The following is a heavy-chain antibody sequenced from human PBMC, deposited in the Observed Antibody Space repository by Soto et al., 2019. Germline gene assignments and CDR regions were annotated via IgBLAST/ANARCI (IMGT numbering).Heavy chain of an antibody. CDR2: ISAYNGNT. J-gene: IGHJ4*02. D-gene: IGHD5-12*01. CDR3: ARVEIVATIDY. V-gene: IGHV1-18*01. Sequence: ASVKVSCKASGYTITSYGISWVRQAPGQGIEWMGWISAYNGNTNYAQKLQGRVTMTTDTSTSTAYMELRSLRSDDTAVYYCARVEIVATIDYWGQGTLVTVSS. CDR1: GYTITSYG.